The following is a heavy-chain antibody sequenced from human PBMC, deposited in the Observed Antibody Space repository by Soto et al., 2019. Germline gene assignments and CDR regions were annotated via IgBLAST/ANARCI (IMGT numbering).Heavy chain of an antibody. V-gene: IGHV1-3*01. CDR1: GYTFTSYA. Sequence: ASVKVSCKASGYTFTSYAMHWVRQAPGQRLEWMGWINAGNGNTKYSQKFQGRVTITRDTSASTAYMELSSLRSEDTAVYYWARADIVVVVAANDYRGQGTLATVSS. CDR3: ARADIVVVVAANDY. J-gene: IGHJ4*02. CDR2: INAGNGNT. D-gene: IGHD2-15*01.